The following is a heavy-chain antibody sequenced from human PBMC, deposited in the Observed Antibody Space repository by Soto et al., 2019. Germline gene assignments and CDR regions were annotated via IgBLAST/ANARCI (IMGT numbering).Heavy chain of an antibody. CDR1: GFTFSSYG. CDR2: ISYDGSNK. CDR3: AKDYDSSGYYYDAFDI. J-gene: IGHJ3*02. D-gene: IGHD3-22*01. Sequence: GGSLRLSCAASGFTFSSYGMHWVRQAPGKGLEWVAVISYDGSNKYYADSVKGRFTISRDNSKNTLYLQMNSLRAEDTAVYYCAKDYDSSGYYYDAFDIWGQGTMVTV. V-gene: IGHV3-30*18.